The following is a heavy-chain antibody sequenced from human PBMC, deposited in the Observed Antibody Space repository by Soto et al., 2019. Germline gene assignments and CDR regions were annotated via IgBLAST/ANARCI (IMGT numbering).Heavy chain of an antibody. CDR1: GFTFSNDA. CDR3: VREDKGWYSPGSFDF. CDR2: ISGSGGSA. V-gene: IGHV3-23*01. J-gene: IGHJ3*01. D-gene: IGHD6-19*01. Sequence: EVQLLESGGGLARPGESLRLSCAASGFTFSNDAMSWVRQAPGKGLEWVSGISGSGGSAYNADSVQGRFTISRDNSKNTLYLQMNSLRAEDTSIYYCVREDKGWYSPGSFDFWGRGRMVTDSS.